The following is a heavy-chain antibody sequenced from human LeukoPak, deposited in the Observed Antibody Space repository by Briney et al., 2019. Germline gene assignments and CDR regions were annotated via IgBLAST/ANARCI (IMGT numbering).Heavy chain of an antibody. CDR1: GGSFSGYY. CDR2: INHSGST. D-gene: IGHD1-26*01. CDR3: ARVEWGPFDY. Sequence: SETLSLTCAVYGGSFSGYYWSWIRQPPGKGLEWIGEINHSGSTNYNPSLKSRVTISVDTSKNQFSLKLSSVTAADTAVYYCARVEWGPFDYWGQGTLVTVSS. V-gene: IGHV4-34*01. J-gene: IGHJ4*02.